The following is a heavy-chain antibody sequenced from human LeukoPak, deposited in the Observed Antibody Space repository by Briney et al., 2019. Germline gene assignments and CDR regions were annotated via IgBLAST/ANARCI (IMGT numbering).Heavy chain of an antibody. J-gene: IGHJ3*02. Sequence: GGSLRLSCAASGFTFSSYAMSWVRQAPGKGLEWVSAISGSGGSTYYVDSVKGRFTISRDNSKNTLYLQMNSLRAEDTAVYYCAKEMYYYDSSGSIPRAFDIWGQGTMVTVSS. CDR1: GFTFSSYA. CDR2: ISGSGGST. D-gene: IGHD3-22*01. V-gene: IGHV3-23*01. CDR3: AKEMYYYDSSGSIPRAFDI.